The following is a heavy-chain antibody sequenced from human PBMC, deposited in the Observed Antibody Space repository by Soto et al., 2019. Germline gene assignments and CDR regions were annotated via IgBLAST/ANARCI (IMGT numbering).Heavy chain of an antibody. D-gene: IGHD6-6*01. V-gene: IGHV3-23*01. CDR2: ISGSGGST. J-gene: IGHJ4*02. Sequence: PGGSLRLSCAASGFTFSSYAMSWVRQAPGKGLEWVSAISGSGGSTYYADSVKGRFTISRDNSKNTLYLQMNSLRAEDTAVYYRAKLSEGAARRGPFDYWGQGTLVTVSS. CDR3: AKLSEGAARRGPFDY. CDR1: GFTFSSYA.